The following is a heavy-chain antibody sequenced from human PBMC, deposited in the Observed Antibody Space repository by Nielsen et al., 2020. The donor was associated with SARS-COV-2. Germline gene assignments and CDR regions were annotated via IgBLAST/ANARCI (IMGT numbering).Heavy chain of an antibody. J-gene: IGHJ4*02. V-gene: IGHV3-30-3*01. D-gene: IGHD5-24*01. Sequence: GESLKISCAASGFTFSNYAMHWVRQAPGKGLEWVAVISYDGSNKYYADSVKGRFTISRDNSKNTLYLQMNSLRAEDTAVYYCARDREFDYWGQGTLVTVSS. CDR1: GFTFSNYA. CDR3: ARDREFDY. CDR2: ISYDGSNK.